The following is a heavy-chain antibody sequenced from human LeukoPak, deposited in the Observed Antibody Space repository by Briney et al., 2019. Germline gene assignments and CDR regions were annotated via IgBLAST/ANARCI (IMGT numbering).Heavy chain of an antibody. V-gene: IGHV3-48*01. Sequence: GGSLRLSCAASGFTFSSYSMNWVRQAPGKGLEWVSYISSGSSTIYYADSVKGRFTISRDNAKNSLYLQMNSLRAEDTAVYYCARVKGYKSSSLPVDYWGQGTLVTVSS. J-gene: IGHJ4*02. CDR2: ISSGSSTI. CDR3: ARVKGYKSSSLPVDY. CDR1: GFTFSSYS. D-gene: IGHD6-13*01.